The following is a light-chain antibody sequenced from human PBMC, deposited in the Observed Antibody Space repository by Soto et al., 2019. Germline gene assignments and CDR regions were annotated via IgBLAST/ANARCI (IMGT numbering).Light chain of an antibody. CDR2: DVS. V-gene: IGLV2-14*03. Sequence: QSALTQPASVSGSPGQSFTISCTGTSSDVGGYNYVSWYQQHPGKAPKLMIYDVSSRPSGVSNRFSGSKSGNTASLTISGLQAEDEADYYCTSYTSSSTRGVFGGGTKLTVL. CDR3: TSYTSSSTRGV. CDR1: SSDVGGYNY. J-gene: IGLJ2*01.